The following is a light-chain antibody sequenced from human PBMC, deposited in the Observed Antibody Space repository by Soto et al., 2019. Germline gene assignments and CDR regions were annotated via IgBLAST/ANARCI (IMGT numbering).Light chain of an antibody. CDR3: CSYAGSSTVV. J-gene: IGLJ2*01. CDR1: SSDVGSYNL. V-gene: IGLV2-23*01. Sequence: QSALTQPASVSGSPGQSITISCTGTSSDVGSYNLVSWYQQHPGKAPKLMIYEGSKRHSGVSNRFSGSKSGNTASLTISGLQAEDEADYYCCSYAGSSTVVFGGVTKLTVL. CDR2: EGS.